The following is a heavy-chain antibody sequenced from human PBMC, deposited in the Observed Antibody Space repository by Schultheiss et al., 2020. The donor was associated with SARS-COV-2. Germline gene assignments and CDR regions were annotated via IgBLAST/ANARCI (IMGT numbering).Heavy chain of an antibody. CDR2: ISYDGRNK. Sequence: GESLKISCAASGLTFSSYGMHWVRQAPGKGLEWVAVISYDGRNKYYADSVKGRFTISRDNSKDTLYLQMDSLRAEDTAVYYCARDLGGYYDSSGYYLGWFDPWGQGTLVTVSS. CDR1: GLTFSSYG. J-gene: IGHJ5*02. CDR3: ARDLGGYYDSSGYYLGWFDP. V-gene: IGHV3-30*03. D-gene: IGHD3-22*01.